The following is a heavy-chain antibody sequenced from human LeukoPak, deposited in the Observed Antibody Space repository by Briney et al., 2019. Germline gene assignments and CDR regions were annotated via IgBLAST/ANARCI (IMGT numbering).Heavy chain of an antibody. J-gene: IGHJ3*02. D-gene: IGHD6-19*01. CDR2: INRDGSEK. CDR3: ARDFSPGGRGAWYDAFDI. CDR1: GFSLSNYW. V-gene: IGHV3-7*01. Sequence: GGSLRLSCTVSGFSLSNYWMTWVRQAPGKGLEWMANINRDGSEKNSVDSVKGRFTISRDNAKNSLYLKINSLRDEDTVMYYCARDFSPGGRGAWYDAFDIWGQGTMVTVSS.